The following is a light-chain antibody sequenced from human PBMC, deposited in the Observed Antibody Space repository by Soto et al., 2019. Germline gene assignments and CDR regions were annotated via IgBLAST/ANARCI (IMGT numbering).Light chain of an antibody. Sequence: EIVLTQSPGTLSLSPGERATLSCRASQSVSRNYVAWYQHKPGQTPRLLIYGSSSRANGIPDRFRGSGSGTDFTLIVSRLEPEDFAVYFCQQYGSSPLTFGGGTKVEIE. CDR1: QSVSRNY. V-gene: IGKV3-20*01. CDR3: QQYGSSPLT. J-gene: IGKJ4*01. CDR2: GSS.